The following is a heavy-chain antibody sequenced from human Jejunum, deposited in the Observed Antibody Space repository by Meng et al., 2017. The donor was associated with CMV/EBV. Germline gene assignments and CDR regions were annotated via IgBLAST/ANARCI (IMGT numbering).Heavy chain of an antibody. CDR1: GSSFSTYY. CDR3: ARTDYYSYYGMDV. J-gene: IGHJ6*02. CDR2: IFHSGST. V-gene: IGHV4-59*01. Sequence: VSGSSFSTYYWIWIRQPPGRGLEWIGFIFHSGSTSYNPSLESRVTISVDTSKNQFSLKVSSVTAADTAVYFCARTDYYSYYGMDVWGPGTTVTVSS.